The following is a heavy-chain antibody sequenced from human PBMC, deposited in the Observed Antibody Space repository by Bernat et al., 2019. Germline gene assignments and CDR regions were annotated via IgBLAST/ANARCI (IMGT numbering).Heavy chain of an antibody. CDR3: AGGRLGSSSWRSYYYGMDV. J-gene: IGHJ6*02. CDR2: IIPIFGTA. CDR1: GGTFSSYA. V-gene: IGHV1-69*06. D-gene: IGHD6-13*01. Sequence: QVQLVQSGAEVKKPGSSVKVSCKASGGTFSSYAISWVRQAPGQGLEWMGGIIPIFGTANYAQKFQGRVTITADKSTSTAYMELRSLRSEDTAVDYCAGGRLGSSSWRSYYYGMDVWGQGTTVTVSS.